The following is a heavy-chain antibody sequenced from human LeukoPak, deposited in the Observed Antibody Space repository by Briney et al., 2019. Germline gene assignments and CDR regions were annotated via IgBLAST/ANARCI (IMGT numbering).Heavy chain of an antibody. CDR2: ISAYNGNT. CDR1: GYTFTSYG. Sequence: ASVKVSCKASGYTFTSYGISWVRQAPGQGLEWMGWISAYNGNTNYAQKLQGRVTMTTDTSTSTAYMELRSLRSDDTAVYYCARDKGSGDCYSCPPSYDWFEPWGQGTLVTVSS. D-gene: IGHD2-21*02. J-gene: IGHJ5*02. V-gene: IGHV1-18*01. CDR3: ARDKGSGDCYSCPPSYDWFEP.